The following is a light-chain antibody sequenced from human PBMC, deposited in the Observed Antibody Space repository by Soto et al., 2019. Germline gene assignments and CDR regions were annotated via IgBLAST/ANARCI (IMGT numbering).Light chain of an antibody. CDR1: SSDIGGYNY. CDR3: SPYSSGNTLVL. Sequence: QSALTQPASVSGSPGQSITISCTGTSSDIGGYNYVSWYQHHPGKAPKVIIYDVSNRPSGVSNRFSGSKSGNTASLTISGLQAEDEADYHCSPYSSGNTLVLFGGGTKLTVL. J-gene: IGLJ2*01. CDR2: DVS. V-gene: IGLV2-14*03.